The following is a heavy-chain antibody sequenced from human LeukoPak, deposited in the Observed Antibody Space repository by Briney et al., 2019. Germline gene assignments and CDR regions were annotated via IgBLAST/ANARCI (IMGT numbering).Heavy chain of an antibody. V-gene: IGHV3-11*04. D-gene: IGHD6-19*01. CDR2: ISGSGSSI. CDR1: GFTFSDYY. Sequence: PGGSLRLSCVASGFTFSDYYMSWIRQAPGKGLEWVSYISGSGSSIYNADSVKGRFTISRDNAKNSLSLQMNSLRAEDMAVYYCARRLLGIEVDADYWGQGTLVTVSS. J-gene: IGHJ4*02. CDR3: ARRLLGIEVDADY.